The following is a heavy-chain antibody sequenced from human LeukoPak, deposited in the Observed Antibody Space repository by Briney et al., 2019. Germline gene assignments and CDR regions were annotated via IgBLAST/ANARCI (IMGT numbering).Heavy chain of an antibody. V-gene: IGHV4-38-2*02. D-gene: IGHD3-10*01. CDR3: VRGPYGSGISNWFDP. CDR2: IHHSGST. Sequence: SETLSLTCTVSGYSISSGYYWGWIRQPPGKGLEWIGSIHHSGSTNYNPSLKSRVTISVDTSKNQFSLKLSSVTAADTAVYYCVRGPYGSGISNWFDPWGQGTLVIVSS. J-gene: IGHJ5*02. CDR1: GYSISSGYY.